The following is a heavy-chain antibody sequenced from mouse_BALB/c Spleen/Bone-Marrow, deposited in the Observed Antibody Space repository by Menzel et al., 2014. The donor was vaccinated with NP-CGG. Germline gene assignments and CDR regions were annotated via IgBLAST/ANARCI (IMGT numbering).Heavy chain of an antibody. CDR2: IDTSDSYI. CDR1: GYTFTDEW. V-gene: IGHV1-69*01. J-gene: IGHJ4*01. D-gene: IGHD3-3*01. Sequence: VQLQQSGAEFVMPGASVKMSCKASGYTFTDEWMHWVKQRPGQGLEWIGAIDTSDSYINYNQKFKGKTSLTVDASSSTAYMHLSSLTSDDSAVYYCARGGHVFSLDYWGQGTSVIVSS. CDR3: ARGGHVFSLDY.